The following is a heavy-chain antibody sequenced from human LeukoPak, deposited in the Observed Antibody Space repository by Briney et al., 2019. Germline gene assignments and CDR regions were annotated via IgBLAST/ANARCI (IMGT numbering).Heavy chain of an antibody. V-gene: IGHV1-69*01. CDR1: GGTFSSYA. D-gene: IGHD2-2*02. J-gene: IGHJ5*02. Sequence: GSSVKVSCKASGGTFSSYAISWVRQAPGQGLEWMGGIIPIFGTANYAQKFQGRVTITADESTSTAYMELSSLRSEDTAVYYCARVRGEAPAAISRSGWSWFDPWGQGTLVTVSS. CDR3: ARVRGEAPAAISRSGWSWFDP. CDR2: IIPIFGTA.